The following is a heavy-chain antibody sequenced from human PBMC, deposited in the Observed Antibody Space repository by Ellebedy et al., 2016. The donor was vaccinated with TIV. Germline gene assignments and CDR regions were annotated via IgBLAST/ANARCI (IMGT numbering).Heavy chain of an antibody. CDR3: AKGDNTWEYYFDF. CDR1: GFASTRLG. CDR2: VSGSSDIT. Sequence: GGSLRLSXAVSGFASTRLGMPWVPRAPGRGPEWVPSVSGSSDITYSADSVKGRFTISRDNSRRTIYLQMDSLRADDTAVYYCAKGDNTWEYYFDFWGQGTLVTVSS. D-gene: IGHD2/OR15-2a*01. J-gene: IGHJ4*02. V-gene: IGHV3-23*01.